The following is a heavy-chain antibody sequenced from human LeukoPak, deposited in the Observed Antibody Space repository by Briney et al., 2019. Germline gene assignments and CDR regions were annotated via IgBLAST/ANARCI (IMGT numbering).Heavy chain of an antibody. J-gene: IGHJ4*02. CDR3: VRLSITVAGSDY. D-gene: IGHD6-13*01. CDR2: ISSSSSYI. V-gene: IGHV3-21*01. Sequence: GGSLRXSCAASGFTFSSYSMNWVRPAPGKGLEWVSSISSSSSYIYYADSVKGRFTISRDNAKNSLYLQMNSLRVEDTAVYYCVRLSITVAGSDYWGQGALVTVSS. CDR1: GFTFSSYS.